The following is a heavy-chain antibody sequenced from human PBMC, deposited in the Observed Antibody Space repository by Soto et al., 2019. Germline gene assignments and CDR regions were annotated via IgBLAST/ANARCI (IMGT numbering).Heavy chain of an antibody. CDR2: ISSSSSYI. CDR3: ARDLRSSSSGSNY. J-gene: IGHJ4*02. D-gene: IGHD6-6*01. CDR1: GFTFSSYS. V-gene: IGHV3-21*01. Sequence: ESGGGLVKPGGSLRLSCAASGFTFSSYSMNWVRQAPGKGLEWVSSISSSSSYIYYADSVKGRFTISRDNAKNSLYLQMNSLRAEDTAVYYCARDLRSSSSGSNYWGQGTLVTVSS.